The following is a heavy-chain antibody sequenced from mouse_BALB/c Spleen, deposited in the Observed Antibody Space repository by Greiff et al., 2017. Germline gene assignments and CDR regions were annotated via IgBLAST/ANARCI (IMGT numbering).Heavy chain of an antibody. J-gene: IGHJ3*01. Sequence: EVQLVESGGGLVQPGGSRKLSCAASGFTFSSFGMHWVRQAPEKGLEWVAYISSGSSTIYYADTVKGRFTISRDNPKNTLFLQMTSLRSEDTAMYYCARNYYGSSYPWFAYWGQGTLVTVSA. V-gene: IGHV5-17*02. CDR2: ISSGSSTI. CDR3: ARNYYGSSYPWFAY. CDR1: GFTFSSFG. D-gene: IGHD1-1*01.